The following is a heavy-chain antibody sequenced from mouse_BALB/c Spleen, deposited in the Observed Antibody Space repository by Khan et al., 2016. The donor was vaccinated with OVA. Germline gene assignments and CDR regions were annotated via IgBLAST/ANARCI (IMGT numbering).Heavy chain of an antibody. V-gene: IGHV2-6-7*01. CDR3: ARADYGNYREAVGY. Sequence: QVQLKESGPGLVAPSQRLSITCTVSGFSLSGYGVNWVRQPPGKGLEWLGMIWGDGSTDYNSALKSRLNLRKDNSKSQVFLKMNSPQTDDTASYYCARADYGNYREAVGYWGQGTTVTVSS. J-gene: IGHJ4*01. CDR2: IWGDGST. D-gene: IGHD2-1*01. CDR1: GFSLSGYG.